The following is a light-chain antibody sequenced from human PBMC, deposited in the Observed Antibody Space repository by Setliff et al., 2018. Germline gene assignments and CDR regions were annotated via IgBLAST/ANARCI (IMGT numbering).Light chain of an antibody. V-gene: IGLV3-21*03. CDR3: QVWDSSSDHRV. J-gene: IGLJ1*01. CDR2: DDS. Sequence: SYELAQAPSVSVAPGKTATITCGGNNIGSKSVHWYRQKPGQAPVLVVYDDSDRPSGIPDRFSASNSGNTATLTISKVEAGDEADYYCQVWDSSSDHRVFGTGTKVTVL. CDR1: NIGSKS.